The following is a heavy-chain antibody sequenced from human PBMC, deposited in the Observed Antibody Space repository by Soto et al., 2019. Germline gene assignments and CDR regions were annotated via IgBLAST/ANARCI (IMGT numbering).Heavy chain of an antibody. CDR2: ISSSSSYI. D-gene: IGHD5-12*01. CDR3: ARDLYSGYEIAHAFDI. Sequence: PGGSLRLSCAASGFTFSSYSMNWVRQAPGKGLEWVSSISSSSSYIYYADSVKGRFTISRDNAKNSLYLQMNSLRAEDTAVYYCARDLYSGYEIAHAFDIWGQGTMVTVSS. J-gene: IGHJ3*02. V-gene: IGHV3-21*01. CDR1: GFTFSSYS.